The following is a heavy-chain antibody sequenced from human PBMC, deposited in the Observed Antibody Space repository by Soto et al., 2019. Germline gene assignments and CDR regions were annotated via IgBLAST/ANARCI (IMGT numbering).Heavy chain of an antibody. CDR3: ARPDEGGYSSNHHYYYALDA. V-gene: IGHV1-69*01. D-gene: IGHD3-22*01. CDR2: IIPIFDIT. J-gene: IGHJ6*02. Sequence: QVQLVQSGAEVKKPGSSVKVSCKASGGTFRSYSISWVRQAPGQGLEWMGGIIPIFDITNYAQKFQGRVTITADESTSTAYMELSSLGSDATAVYYCARPDEGGYSSNHHYYYALDAWGQGTTVTV. CDR1: GGTFRSYS.